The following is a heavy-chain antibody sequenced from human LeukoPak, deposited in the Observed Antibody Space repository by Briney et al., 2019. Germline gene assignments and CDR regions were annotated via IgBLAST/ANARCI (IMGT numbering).Heavy chain of an antibody. V-gene: IGHV3-23*01. CDR2: ISGSGGST. Sequence: GGSLRLSCAASGFTVSSNYMSWVRQAPGKGLEWVSAISGSGGSTYYADSVKGRFTISRDNSKNTLYLQMNSLRAEDTAVYYCAKRPVDSGGYWGQGTLVTVSS. CDR1: GFTVSSNY. CDR3: AKRPVDSGGY. J-gene: IGHJ4*02. D-gene: IGHD4-23*01.